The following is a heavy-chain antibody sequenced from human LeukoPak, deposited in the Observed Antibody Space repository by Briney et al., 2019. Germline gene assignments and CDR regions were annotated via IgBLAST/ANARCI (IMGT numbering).Heavy chain of an antibody. Sequence: GGSLRLSCTVSGFIFSSYAMSWVRQAPGQGLEWVSAISLSGSSTYYADSVKSRFTISRYNSKKTLYLQMNSLRDEDTAFYYCAKDLYGDNIYYFDYWGQGSLVTVSS. CDR2: ISLSGSST. D-gene: IGHD4-17*01. J-gene: IGHJ4*02. V-gene: IGHV3-23*01. CDR3: AKDLYGDNIYYFDY. CDR1: GFIFSSYA.